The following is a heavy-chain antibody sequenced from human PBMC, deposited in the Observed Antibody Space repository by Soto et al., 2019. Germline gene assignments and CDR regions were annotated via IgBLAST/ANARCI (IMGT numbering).Heavy chain of an antibody. Sequence: SETLSLTCTVSGGSISSYYWSWIRQPPGKGLEWIGYIYYSGSTNYNPSLKSRVTISVDTSKNQFSLKLSSVTAADTAVYYCARCSPSTMVRGGGPSYYYYYYMDVWGKGTTVT. CDR3: ARCSPSTMVRGGGPSYYYYYYMDV. J-gene: IGHJ6*03. D-gene: IGHD3-10*01. CDR1: GGSISSYY. CDR2: IYYSGST. V-gene: IGHV4-59*08.